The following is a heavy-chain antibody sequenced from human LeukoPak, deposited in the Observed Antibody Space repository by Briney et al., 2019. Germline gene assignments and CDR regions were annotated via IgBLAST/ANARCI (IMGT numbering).Heavy chain of an antibody. CDR2: ISYDGSDE. J-gene: IGHJ4*02. V-gene: IGHV3-30*18. CDR1: GFTFSNSG. CDR3: AKDRSSSWAIDY. D-gene: IGHD6-13*01. Sequence: GGSLRLSCAASGFTFSNSGMHWVRQAPGKGLEWVAIISYDGSDEYSADSVRGRFTISRDNSKNTLYLQMNRLRAEDAALYYCAKDRSSSWAIDYWGQGTLVTVSS.